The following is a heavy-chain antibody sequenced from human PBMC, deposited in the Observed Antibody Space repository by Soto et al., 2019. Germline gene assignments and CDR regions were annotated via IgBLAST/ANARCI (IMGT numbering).Heavy chain of an antibody. V-gene: IGHV3-48*01. D-gene: IGHD4-17*01. CDR2: ISSSSSTI. CDR3: ARESSEYTVTGYDAFDI. Sequence: EVQLVESGGGVVQPGGSLRLSCAASGFTFSSYSMNWVRQAPGKGLEWVSHISSSSSTIYYADAVKGRFTISRDNSKTSLSLQMSSLRAEETTLYYCARESSEYTVTGYDAFDIWGQGTMVTVSS. J-gene: IGHJ3*02. CDR1: GFTFSSYS.